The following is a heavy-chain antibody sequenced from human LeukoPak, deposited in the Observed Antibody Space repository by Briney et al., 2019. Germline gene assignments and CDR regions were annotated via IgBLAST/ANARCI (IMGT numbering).Heavy chain of an antibody. J-gene: IGHJ5*02. D-gene: IGHD6-13*01. CDR3: AREAAAGTARDNWFDP. V-gene: IGHV3-7*01. Sequence: SGGSLRLSCAASGFTFSSYWMNWVRQAPGKGLEWVANIKQDGSEKYYVDSVKGRFTISRDNAKNSLYLQMNSLRAEDTAVYYCAREAAAGTARDNWFDPWGQGTLVTVSS. CDR2: IKQDGSEK. CDR1: GFTFSSYW.